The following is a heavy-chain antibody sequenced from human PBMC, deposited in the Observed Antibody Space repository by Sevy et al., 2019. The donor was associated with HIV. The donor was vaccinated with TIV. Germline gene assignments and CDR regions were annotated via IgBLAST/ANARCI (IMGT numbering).Heavy chain of an antibody. Sequence: GGSLRLSCTASGFTFSDYGMHWVRQAPGKGLEWVAVVWYDGINKYYGDSVKGRFTFSRDNSKNTLYLQMNSLRAEDTAVYYCARDNLLPVMVSMVRGALSYYFDYWGQGTLVTVSS. CDR2: VWYDGINK. J-gene: IGHJ4*02. CDR1: GFTFSDYG. D-gene: IGHD3-10*01. CDR3: ARDNLLPVMVSMVRGALSYYFDY. V-gene: IGHV3-33*01.